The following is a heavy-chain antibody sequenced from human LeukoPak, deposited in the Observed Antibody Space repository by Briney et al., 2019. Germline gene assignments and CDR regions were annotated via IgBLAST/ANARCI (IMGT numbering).Heavy chain of an antibody. D-gene: IGHD3-3*01. CDR1: GGSISSYY. CDR3: ARGGLGVQNWYFDL. Sequence: TSSETLSLTCTVSGGSISSYYWSWIRQPPGKGLEWIGYIYYSGSTNYNPSLKSRVTISVDTSKNQFSLKLSSVTAADTAVYYCARGGLGVQNWYFDLWGRGTLVTVSS. J-gene: IGHJ2*01. V-gene: IGHV4-59*01. CDR2: IYYSGST.